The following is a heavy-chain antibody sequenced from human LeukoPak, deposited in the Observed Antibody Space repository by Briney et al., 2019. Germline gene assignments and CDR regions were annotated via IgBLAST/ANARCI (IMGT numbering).Heavy chain of an antibody. J-gene: IGHJ4*02. CDR1: GGSISSYY. CDR3: ARVYGDY. CDR2: IYYSGST. Sequence: SQTLSLTCTVSGGSISSYYWSWIRQPPGKGLEWIGYIYYSGSTNYNPSLKSRVTVSVDTSNNQFSMKLSSVTAADTAVYYCARVYGDYWGQGTLVTVSS. D-gene: IGHD5/OR15-5a*01. V-gene: IGHV4-59*01.